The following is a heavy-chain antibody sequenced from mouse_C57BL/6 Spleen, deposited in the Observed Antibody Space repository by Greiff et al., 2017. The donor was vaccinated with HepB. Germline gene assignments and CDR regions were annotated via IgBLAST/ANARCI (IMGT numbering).Heavy chain of an antibody. CDR3: ARGGGSSHYYAMDY. J-gene: IGHJ4*01. D-gene: IGHD1-1*01. V-gene: IGHV1-52*01. Sequence: VQLQQPGAELVRPGSSVKLSCKASGYTFTSYWMHWVKQRPIQGLEWIGNIDPSDSETHYNQKFKDKATLTVDKSSSTAYMQLSSLTSKDSAVYYCARGGGSSHYYAMDYWGQGTSVTVSS. CDR2: IDPSDSET. CDR1: GYTFTSYW.